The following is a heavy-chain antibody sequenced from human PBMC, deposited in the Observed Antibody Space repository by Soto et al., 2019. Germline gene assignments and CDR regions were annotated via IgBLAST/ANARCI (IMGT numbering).Heavy chain of an antibody. D-gene: IGHD3-16*01. Sequence: QVQLVQSGAEVKKPGSSVKGSCKASGGTFSSYAISWVRQAPGQGLEWMGVIIPIFGTANYAQKFQGRVTITADESTSTAYMELSSLRSEDTAVYYCARDAEDYVWGSYHDYWGQGTLVTVSS. V-gene: IGHV1-69*01. J-gene: IGHJ4*02. CDR1: GGTFSSYA. CDR3: ARDAEDYVWGSYHDY. CDR2: IIPIFGTA.